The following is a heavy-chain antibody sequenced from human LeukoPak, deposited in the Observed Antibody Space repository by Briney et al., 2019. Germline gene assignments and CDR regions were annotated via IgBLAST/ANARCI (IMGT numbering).Heavy chain of an antibody. J-gene: IGHJ4*02. CDR2: SSYTGATT. CDR3: AKEADIYTWGTYRGAFDY. CDR1: RFTFSNYG. D-gene: IGHD3-16*02. Sequence: GGSLRLSCAASRFTFSNYGMHWVRQAPGKGLEWVAVSSYTGATTYYADSMQGRFTISRDNSKNTLYLQMNSLKAEDTAIYYCAKEADIYTWGTYRGAFDYWGRGTLVTVSS. V-gene: IGHV3-30*18.